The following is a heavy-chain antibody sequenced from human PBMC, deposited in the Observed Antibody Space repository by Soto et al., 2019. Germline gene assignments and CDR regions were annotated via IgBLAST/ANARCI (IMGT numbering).Heavy chain of an antibody. D-gene: IGHD2-21*02. CDR1: GGTFSSYA. V-gene: IGHV1-69*05. Sequence: QVQLVQSGAEVKKPGSSVKVSCKASGGTFSSYAINWVRQAPGQGLEWMGGIIPIFGTANYAQKVQGRATIPSDESTSTAYMELSSLRAEDTAVYYCASPEHPGDAFDYWGQGTLVTVSS. CDR2: IIPIFGTA. CDR3: ASPEHPGDAFDY. J-gene: IGHJ4*02.